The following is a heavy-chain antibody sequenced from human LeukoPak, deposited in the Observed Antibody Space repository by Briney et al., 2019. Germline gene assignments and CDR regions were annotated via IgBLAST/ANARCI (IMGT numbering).Heavy chain of an antibody. CDR1: GGSISSGDYY. CDR2: TYYSGRT. V-gene: IGHV4-30-4*01. J-gene: IGHJ4*02. D-gene: IGHD3-10*01. CDR3: ARADYYAEYYFTY. Sequence: SQTLSLTCTVSGGSISSGDYYWSWIRQPPGKGLEWIGYTYYSGRTYYNASLKSRVTISVDTSKNQFSLQLSSVTAADTAVYYCARADYYAEYYFTYWGQGTLVTVSS.